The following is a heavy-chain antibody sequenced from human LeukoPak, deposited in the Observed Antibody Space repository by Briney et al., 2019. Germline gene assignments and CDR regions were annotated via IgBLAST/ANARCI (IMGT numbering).Heavy chain of an antibody. Sequence: GVLRLSCAASGFTFSSYGMHWVRQAPGKGLEWVTVIWYDGSNKYYADSVKGRFTISRDNSKNTLYLQMNSLRAEDTAVYYCAGDPKGYCSSTSCYNDAFDIWGQGTMVTVSS. CDR2: IWYDGSNK. J-gene: IGHJ3*02. CDR3: AGDPKGYCSSTSCYNDAFDI. D-gene: IGHD2-2*02. CDR1: GFTFSSYG. V-gene: IGHV3-33*01.